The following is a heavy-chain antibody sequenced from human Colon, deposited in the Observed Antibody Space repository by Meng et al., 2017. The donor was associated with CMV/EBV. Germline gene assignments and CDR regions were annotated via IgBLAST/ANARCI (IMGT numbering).Heavy chain of an antibody. CDR1: GGSIANYY. Sequence: SETLSLTCTVSGGSIANYYWSWIRQSPGKGLEWIGYIYNSGTRYNPSLKSRVTVSLDTSKMQFSLSLNSVTAADTAVYYCARYGKAFDVWGHGTLVTVSS. J-gene: IGHJ3*01. D-gene: IGHD1-1*01. CDR3: ARYGKAFDV. V-gene: IGHV4-59*01. CDR2: IYNSGT.